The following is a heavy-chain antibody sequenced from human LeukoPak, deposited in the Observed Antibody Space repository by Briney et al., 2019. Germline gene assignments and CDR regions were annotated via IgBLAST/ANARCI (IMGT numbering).Heavy chain of an antibody. Sequence: PGGSLRLSCAASGFTFSCHWMSWVRQAPGKGLEWVANIKQDGSEKYYVDSVKGRFTISRDNAKNSLYLQMNSLRAEDTAVYYCARRGNRQPFDYWGQGTLVTVSS. CDR3: ARRGNRQPFDY. CDR1: GFTFSCHW. CDR2: IKQDGSEK. D-gene: IGHD3-16*01. V-gene: IGHV3-7*03. J-gene: IGHJ4*02.